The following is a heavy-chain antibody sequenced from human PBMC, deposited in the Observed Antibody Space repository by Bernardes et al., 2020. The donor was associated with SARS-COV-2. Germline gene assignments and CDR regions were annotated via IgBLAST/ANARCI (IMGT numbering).Heavy chain of an antibody. D-gene: IGHD2-2*01. CDR1: GGSISSSSYY. J-gene: IGHJ4*02. CDR3: ARLSCCSSTSSGAFDY. Sequence: SETLSLTCTVSGGSISSSSYYWGWIRQPPGKGLEWIGSIYYSGSTYYNPSLKSRVTISVDTSKNQFSLKLSSVTAADTAVYYCARLSCCSSTSSGAFDYWGQGTLVTVSS. V-gene: IGHV4-39*01. CDR2: IYYSGST.